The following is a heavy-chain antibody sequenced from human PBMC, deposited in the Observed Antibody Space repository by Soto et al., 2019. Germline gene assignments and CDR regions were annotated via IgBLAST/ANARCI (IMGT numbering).Heavy chain of an antibody. Sequence: WGSLRLSWVASGFTFSSYSMNWVRQAPGKGLEWVSYISSSSSTIYYADSVKGRFTLSRDTAKNSLYLQMNSLRDEDTAVYYCAGDSHEHCYDSSGYHAFAYWGQGPMGTVSS. D-gene: IGHD3-22*01. J-gene: IGHJ4*02. CDR1: GFTFSSYS. CDR3: AGDSHEHCYDSSGYHAFAY. CDR2: ISSSSSTI. V-gene: IGHV3-48*02.